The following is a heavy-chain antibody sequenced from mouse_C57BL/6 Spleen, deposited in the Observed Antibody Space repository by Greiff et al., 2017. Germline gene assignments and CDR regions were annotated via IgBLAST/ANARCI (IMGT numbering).Heavy chain of an antibody. D-gene: IGHD2-1*01. V-gene: IGHV1-4*01. CDR2: INPSSGYT. Sequence: QVQLQQSGAELARPGASVKMSCKASGYTFTSYTMHWVKQRPGQGLEWIGYINPSSGYTKYNQKFKDKATLTADKSSSTAYMQLSSLTSEDSAVYYWARDYGNYDNAMMSGGQGPSVTVSS. J-gene: IGHJ4*01. CDR3: ARDYGNYDNAMMS. CDR1: GYTFTSYT.